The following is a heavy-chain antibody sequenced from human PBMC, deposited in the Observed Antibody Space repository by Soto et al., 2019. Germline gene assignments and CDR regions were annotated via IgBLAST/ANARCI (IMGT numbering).Heavy chain of an antibody. CDR1: GFTFSNAW. CDR3: TTDLVVPAAMPLGY. Sequence: GGSLRLSCAASGFTFSNAWMSWVRQAPGKGLEWVGRIKSKTDGGTTDYAAPVKGRFTISREDSKNTLYLQMNSLKTEDTAVYYCTTDLVVPAAMPLGYWGQGTLVTVSS. D-gene: IGHD2-2*01. J-gene: IGHJ4*02. CDR2: IKSKTDGGTT. V-gene: IGHV3-15*01.